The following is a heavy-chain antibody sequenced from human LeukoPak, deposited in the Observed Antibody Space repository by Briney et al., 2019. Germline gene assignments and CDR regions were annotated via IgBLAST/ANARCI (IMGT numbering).Heavy chain of an antibody. V-gene: IGHV3-53*01. D-gene: IGHD1-26*01. J-gene: IGHJ4*02. CDR1: GFTVSSNY. CDR3: ARGGRSSGGYLYNFDY. CDR2: IYSGGSS. Sequence: GGSLRLSCAASGFTVSSNYMSWVRQAPGKGLEWVSVIYSGGSSYYADSVKGRFTLSRDNSKNTLYLQMNSLRAEDTAEYYCARGGRSSGGYLYNFDYWGQGTLVTVSS.